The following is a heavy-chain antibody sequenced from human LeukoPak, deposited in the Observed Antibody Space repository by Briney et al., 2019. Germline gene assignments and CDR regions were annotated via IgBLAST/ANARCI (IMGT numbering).Heavy chain of an antibody. J-gene: IGHJ6*02. CDR1: GFTFSSYA. CDR3: ARDISALILWGMDV. V-gene: IGHV3-21*01. CDR2: ISSSSSSYI. Sequence: GGSLRLSCAASGFTFSSYAMNWVRQAPGKGLEWVSSISSSSSSYIYYADSVKGRFTISRDNAKNSLYLQMNSLRAEDTAVYYCARDISALILWGMDVWGQGTTVTVSS. D-gene: IGHD6-6*01.